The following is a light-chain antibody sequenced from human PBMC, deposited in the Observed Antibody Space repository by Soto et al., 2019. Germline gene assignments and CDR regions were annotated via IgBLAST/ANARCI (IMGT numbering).Light chain of an antibody. CDR1: QDISNY. J-gene: IGKJ1*01. CDR3: QQYTNTNNPWM. Sequence: IQLTPSPSSLSASVGDRFAITCHSSQDISNYLNWYQQKPGKAPKLLVYDASTLQSGVASRFSGSGSGTEFTLIISGLQPDDSATYYCQQYTNTNNPWMLGQGTKVDIK. V-gene: IGKV1-33*01. CDR2: DAS.